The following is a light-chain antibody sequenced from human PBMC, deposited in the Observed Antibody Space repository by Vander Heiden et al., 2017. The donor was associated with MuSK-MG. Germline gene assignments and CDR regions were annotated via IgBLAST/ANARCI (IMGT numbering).Light chain of an antibody. CDR3: QQSYSTLSIT. Sequence: DIQMTQSPSSLSASVGDRVTITCRASQSISSYLNWYQQKPGKAPKLLIYAASSLQSEVPSRFSGSGSGTDFTLTISSLQPEDFATYYCQQSYSTLSITFGQGTRLEIK. CDR2: AAS. J-gene: IGKJ5*01. CDR1: QSISSY. V-gene: IGKV1-39*01.